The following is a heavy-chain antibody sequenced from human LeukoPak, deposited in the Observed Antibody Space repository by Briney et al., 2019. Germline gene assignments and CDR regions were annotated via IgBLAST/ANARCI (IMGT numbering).Heavy chain of an antibody. J-gene: IGHJ4*02. CDR1: GFTFSSYS. CDR2: ISSSSSYI. D-gene: IGHD3-22*01. CDR3: ARVGGYYDSSGYPDY. Sequence: PGGSLRLSXAASGFTFSSYSMNWVRQAPGKGLEWVSSISSSSSYIYYADSVKGRFTISRDNAKNSLYLQMNSLRAEDTAVYYCARVGGYYDSSGYPDYWGQGTLVTVSS. V-gene: IGHV3-21*01.